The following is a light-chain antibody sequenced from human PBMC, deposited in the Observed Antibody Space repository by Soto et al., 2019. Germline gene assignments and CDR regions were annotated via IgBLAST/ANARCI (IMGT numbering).Light chain of an antibody. CDR3: CSYAGFSTFVV. Sequence: QSALAQPASVSGSPGQSITISCTGTSSDVGSYHLVSWYQQYPGKAPKLMIYEGNKRPSGVPDRFFGSKSGNTASLTISGRQAEDEADYYCCSYAGFSTFVVFGGGTKVTV. J-gene: IGLJ2*01. CDR1: SSDVGSYHL. CDR2: EGN. V-gene: IGLV2-23*03.